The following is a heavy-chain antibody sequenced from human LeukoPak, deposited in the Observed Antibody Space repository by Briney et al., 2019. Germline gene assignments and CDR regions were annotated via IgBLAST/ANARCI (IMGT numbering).Heavy chain of an antibody. CDR1: GYTLTELS. J-gene: IGHJ3*02. V-gene: IGHV1-24*01. CDR3: ATLKWYQRDAFDI. D-gene: IGHD2-2*01. Sequence: ASVKVPCKVSGYTLTELSMHWVRQAPGKGLEWMGGFDPEDGETIYAQKFQGRVTMTEDTSTDTAYMELSSLRSEDTAVYYCATLKWYQRDAFDIWGQGTMVTVSS. CDR2: FDPEDGET.